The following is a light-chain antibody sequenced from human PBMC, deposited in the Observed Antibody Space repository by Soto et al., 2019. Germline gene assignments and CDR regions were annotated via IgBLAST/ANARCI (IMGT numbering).Light chain of an antibody. V-gene: IGLV2-14*03. CDR3: SSYTNSRTDV. Sequence: QSALTQPASVSGSPGQSITISCTGTSSDVGAYNYVSWYQQHPGKAPKLMIYDVSNRPSGVSNRFSGSKSGNTASLTISGLQADDEADYYCSSYTNSRTDVFGSGTKLTVL. CDR1: SSDVGAYNY. CDR2: DVS. J-gene: IGLJ1*01.